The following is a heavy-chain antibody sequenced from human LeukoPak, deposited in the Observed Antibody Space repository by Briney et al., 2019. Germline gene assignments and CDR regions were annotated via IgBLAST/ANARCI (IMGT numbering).Heavy chain of an antibody. J-gene: IGHJ5*02. Sequence: VKPSETLSLTCPVSGGSISNYYWSWIRQPAGKGLEWIGRIYSSGTTIYNPSLKSRVTMSVDTSKNQFSLKLSSVTAADTAVYFCASGSSGYDPWGQGTLVTVSS. CDR1: GGSISNYY. D-gene: IGHD5-12*01. CDR2: IYSSGTT. CDR3: ASGSSGYDP. V-gene: IGHV4-4*07.